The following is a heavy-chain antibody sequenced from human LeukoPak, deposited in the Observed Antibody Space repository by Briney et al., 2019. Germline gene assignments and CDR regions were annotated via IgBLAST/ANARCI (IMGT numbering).Heavy chain of an antibody. CDR1: GFNFSDAA. V-gene: IGHV3-73*01. J-gene: IGHJ4*02. Sequence: GGSLKLSCSASGFNFSDAAFHWVRQASGKGLEWVGRIRGKTLRYTTAYAASVKGRFIVSRDDSGNTGFLQMNSLRAEDTAVYYCARDFRNAGDYWGQGTLVTVSS. D-gene: IGHD3-3*01. CDR3: ARDFRNAGDY. CDR2: IRGKTLRYTT.